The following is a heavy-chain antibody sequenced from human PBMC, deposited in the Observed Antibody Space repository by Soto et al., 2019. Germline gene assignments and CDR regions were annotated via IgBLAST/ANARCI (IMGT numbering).Heavy chain of an antibody. Sequence: ASVKVSCKASGYTFTSYDINWVRQATGQGLEWMGWMNPNSGNTGYAQKFQGRVTMTRNTSISTAYMGLSSLRSEDTAVYYCARGYQGVGGYEEDYWGQGTLVTVSS. CDR3: ARGYQGVGGYEEDY. CDR1: GYTFTSYD. V-gene: IGHV1-8*01. J-gene: IGHJ4*02. D-gene: IGHD5-12*01. CDR2: MNPNSGNT.